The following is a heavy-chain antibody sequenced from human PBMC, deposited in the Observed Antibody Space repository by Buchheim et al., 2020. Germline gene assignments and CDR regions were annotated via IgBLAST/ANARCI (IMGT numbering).Heavy chain of an antibody. CDR1: GGSISSADSH. D-gene: IGHD2-2*01. CDR2: ISYSGGT. Sequence: QVQLQESGPGLVKPSETLSLTCTVSGGSISSADSHWSWIRQPPGKGLEWLGYISYSGGTPYSPYLKSRLTLSQDTSKNQFSLRLSSVTASDTAVYYCARVVTGTSCYDYWGQGTL. CDR3: ARVVTGTSCYDY. V-gene: IGHV4-30-4*01. J-gene: IGHJ4*02.